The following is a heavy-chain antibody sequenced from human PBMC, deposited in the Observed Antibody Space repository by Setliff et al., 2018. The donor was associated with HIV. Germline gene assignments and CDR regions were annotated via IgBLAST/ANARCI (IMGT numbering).Heavy chain of an antibody. CDR1: GGSINSSNYY. J-gene: IGHJ4*02. Sequence: SETLSLTCTVSGGSINSSNYYWGWIRQPPGKGREWIGSIFYSGRANYNPSLTSPVTISVDTSKNQCSLKLRSVTAADTAVYWCAREYGSYHYFDSWGQGMLVTVSS. CDR2: IFYSGRA. D-gene: IGHD2-15*01. CDR3: AREYGSYHYFDS. V-gene: IGHV4-39*02.